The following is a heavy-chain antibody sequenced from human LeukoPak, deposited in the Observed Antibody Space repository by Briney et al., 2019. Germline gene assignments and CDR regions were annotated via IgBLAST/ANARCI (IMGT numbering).Heavy chain of an antibody. D-gene: IGHD3-22*01. CDR1: GYTFTSYG. Sequence: GASVKVSCKASGYTFTSYGISWVRQAPGQGLEWMGWISAYNGNTNYAQKLQGRVTMTTDTSTSTAYMELRSLRSDDTAVYYCARDLLGVYYDSSGYSGYWGQGTLVTVSS. CDR3: ARDLLGVYYDSSGYSGY. V-gene: IGHV1-18*01. J-gene: IGHJ4*02. CDR2: ISAYNGNT.